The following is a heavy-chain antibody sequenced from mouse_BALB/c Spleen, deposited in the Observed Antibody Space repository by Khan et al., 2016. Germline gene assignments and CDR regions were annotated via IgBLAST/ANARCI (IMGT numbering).Heavy chain of an antibody. CDR2: TDPSSGED. V-gene: IGHV1S127*01. J-gene: IGHJ2*01. Sequence: QVQLQQSGPELVRPGASVTMSCKTSGYSFTTYWTHWVKQRPGQGLEWIGMTDPSSGEDRVIQKFKDKATMNVDRSSNTAYMKLSSLTSEDSAVYYCVRWSLYFDYWGQGSTLTVSS. CDR1: GYSFTTYW. CDR3: VRWSLYFDY.